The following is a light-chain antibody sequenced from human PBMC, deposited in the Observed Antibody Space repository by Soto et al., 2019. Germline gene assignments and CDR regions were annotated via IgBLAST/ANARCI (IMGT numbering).Light chain of an antibody. CDR2: DAS. Sequence: EVVLTPSPATLSLSPGERATLSCRASQSVSTYLAWYQQKPGQAPRLLIYDASNRATGIPARFSGSGSATDFTLTISSLEPEDSAVYYCQQRYNWLTFGGGTKVDI. J-gene: IGKJ4*01. V-gene: IGKV3-11*01. CDR3: QQRYNWLT. CDR1: QSVSTY.